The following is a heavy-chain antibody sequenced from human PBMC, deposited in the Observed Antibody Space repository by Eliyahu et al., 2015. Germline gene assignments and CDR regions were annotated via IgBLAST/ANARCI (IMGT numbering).Heavy chain of an antibody. CDR2: INAGNGNT. V-gene: IGHV1-3*01. CDR3: ARAAVAATRGLFGWFDP. J-gene: IGHJ5*02. D-gene: IGHD2-15*01. CDR1: GYTFTSYA. Sequence: QVQLVQSGAEVKKPGASVKVSCKASGYTFTSYAMHWVRQAPGQRLEWMGWINAGNGNTKYSQKFQGRVTITRDTSASTAYMELSSLRSEDTAVYYCARAAVAATRGLFGWFDPWGQGTLVTVSS.